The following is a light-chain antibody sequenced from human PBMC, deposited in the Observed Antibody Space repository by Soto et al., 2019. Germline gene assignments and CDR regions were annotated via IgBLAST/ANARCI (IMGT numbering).Light chain of an antibody. V-gene: IGLV2-11*01. CDR3: CSYAGTYTYV. Sequence: QSALTQPRSVSASPGQSVAISCTGTSSDVGGYTYVSRYQQHPGKAPKLMIYDVNKRPSGVPDRFSGSKSGNTASLTISGLQAEDEADYYCCSYAGTYTYVFGTGTKVTVL. CDR1: SSDVGGYTY. J-gene: IGLJ1*01. CDR2: DVN.